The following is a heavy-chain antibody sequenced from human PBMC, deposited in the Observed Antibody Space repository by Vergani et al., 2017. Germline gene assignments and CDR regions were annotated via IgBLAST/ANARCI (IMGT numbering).Heavy chain of an antibody. V-gene: IGHV3-9*01. CDR2: ISWNSGSI. CDR1: GFTFDDYA. CDR3: ATAGNN. J-gene: IGHJ4*02. Sequence: EVQLVESGGGLVQPGRSLRLSCAASGFTFDDYAMHWVRQAPGKGLEWVSGISWNSGSIGYADSVKGRFTISRDNAKNSLYLQMNSLRAEDTAVYYCATAGNNWGQGTLVTVSS. D-gene: IGHD1-26*01.